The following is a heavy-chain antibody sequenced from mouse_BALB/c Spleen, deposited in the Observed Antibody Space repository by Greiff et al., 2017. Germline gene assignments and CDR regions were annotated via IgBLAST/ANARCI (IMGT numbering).Heavy chain of an antibody. CDR2: INPSNGRT. J-gene: IGHJ2*01. CDR1: GYTFTSYW. D-gene: IGHD4-1*01. Sequence: QVQLKQPGAELVKPGASVKLSCKASGYTFTSYWMHWVKQRPGQGLEWIGEINPSNGRTNYNEKFKSKATLTVDKSSSTAYMQLSSLTSEDSAVYYCARLGTDYWGQGTTLTVSS. CDR3: ARLGTDY. V-gene: IGHV1S81*02.